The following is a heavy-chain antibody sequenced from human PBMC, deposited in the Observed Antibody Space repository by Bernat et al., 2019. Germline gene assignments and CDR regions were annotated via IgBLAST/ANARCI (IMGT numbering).Heavy chain of an antibody. CDR3: TTDSVGAMSPFDY. D-gene: IGHD1-26*01. Sequence: EVQLVESGGGLVKPWGSLRLSCAASGFTFSNAWMSWVRQAPGKGLEWVGRIKSKTDGGTTDYAAPVKGRFSISRDDSKNTLYLQMNSLKTEDTAVYYCTTDSVGAMSPFDYWDQGTLVTVSS. J-gene: IGHJ4*02. CDR1: GFTFSNAW. V-gene: IGHV3-15*01. CDR2: IKSKTDGGTT.